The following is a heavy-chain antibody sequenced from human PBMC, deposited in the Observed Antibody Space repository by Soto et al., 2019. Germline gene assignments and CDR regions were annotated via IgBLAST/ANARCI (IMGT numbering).Heavy chain of an antibody. CDR3: ASITIFGVVIPPR. CDR2: IYYSGST. J-gene: IGHJ4*02. D-gene: IGHD3-3*01. V-gene: IGHV4-30-4*02. CDR1: GGSISSGDYY. Sequence: PSDSLSLTCIVSGGSISSGDYYWRWIRQPPGKGLEWIGYIYYSGSTYYNPSLMSRVTISVDTSKNQFSLKLRSVTAADSAVYYYASITIFGVVIPPRWGQGTLVTASS.